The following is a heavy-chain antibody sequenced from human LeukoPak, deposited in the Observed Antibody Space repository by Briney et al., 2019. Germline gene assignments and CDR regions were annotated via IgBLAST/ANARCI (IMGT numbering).Heavy chain of an antibody. J-gene: IGHJ4*02. D-gene: IGHD6-13*01. CDR2: IRYDGINK. V-gene: IGHV3-30*02. CDR1: GFTFSTYG. CDR3: AKVYPAAQTPDY. Sequence: GGSLRLSCAASGFTFSTYGMYWVRQAPGKGLEWLAFIRYDGINKYYADSVKGRFTISRDNSKNTLYLQMNSLRAEDTAVYYCAKVYPAAQTPDYWGQGTLVTVSS.